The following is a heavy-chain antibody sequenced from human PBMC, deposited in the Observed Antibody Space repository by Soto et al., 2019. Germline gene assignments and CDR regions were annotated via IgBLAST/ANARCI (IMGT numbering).Heavy chain of an antibody. Sequence: SETLSLTCTVSGGSISSSSYYWGWIRQPPGKGLEWIGSIYYSGSTYYNPSLKSRVTISVDTSKNQFSLKLSSVTAADTAVYYCARGYSSSWGSGAFDIWGQGTMVTVSS. D-gene: IGHD6-13*01. CDR3: ARGYSSSWGSGAFDI. J-gene: IGHJ3*02. CDR1: GGSISSSSYY. V-gene: IGHV4-39*01. CDR2: IYYSGST.